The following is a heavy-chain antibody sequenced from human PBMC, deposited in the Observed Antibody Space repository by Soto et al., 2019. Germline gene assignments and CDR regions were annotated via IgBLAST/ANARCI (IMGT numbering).Heavy chain of an antibody. Sequence: ASVKVSCKASGYTFAKFHLHWVRLAPGQGLEWMGMIAPSGGSTSYAQKFQGRVTMTRDTSTSTVYMELSSLRSEDTAVYYCARGPIAMYXFXXWGLGTLVTVSS. CDR3: ARGPIAMYXFXX. CDR1: GYTFAKFH. V-gene: IGHV1-46*01. J-gene: IGHJ4*02. CDR2: IAPSGGST. D-gene: IGHD2-21*01.